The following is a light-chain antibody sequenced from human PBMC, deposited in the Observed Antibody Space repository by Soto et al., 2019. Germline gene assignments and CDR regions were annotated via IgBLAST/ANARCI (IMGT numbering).Light chain of an antibody. J-gene: IGLJ3*02. CDR2: DVN. Sequence: QSALTQPRSVSGSPGQSVTISCTGTSNDVGGYNYVSWYQQHPGKAPKLLISDVNKRPSGVPDRFSGSKSGNTASLIISGLQAEDEADYYCCSYVGSSTWVFGGGTKLTVL. V-gene: IGLV2-11*01. CDR3: CSYVGSSTWV. CDR1: SNDVGGYNY.